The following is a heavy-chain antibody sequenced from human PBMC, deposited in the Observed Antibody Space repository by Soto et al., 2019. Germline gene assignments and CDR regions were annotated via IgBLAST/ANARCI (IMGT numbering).Heavy chain of an antibody. V-gene: IGHV3-23*01. Sequence: EVQLLESGGGLVQPGGSLRLSCAASGFTFSSYAMSXXXXXXXXXXXXXXSTSGSGDSTYYADSVKGRFTISRDNXXXXXXXXXXXXXXXXXXXXYXAKNGXXXXGXXYRTLDYWGQGTLVTVSS. CDR2: TSGSGDST. CDR1: GFTFSSYA. J-gene: IGHJ4*02. CDR3: AKNGXXXXGXXYRTLDY. D-gene: IGHD1-26*01.